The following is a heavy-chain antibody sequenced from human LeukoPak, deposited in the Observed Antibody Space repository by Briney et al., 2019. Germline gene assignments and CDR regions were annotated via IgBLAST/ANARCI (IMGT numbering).Heavy chain of an antibody. J-gene: IGHJ3*02. CDR2: ITSSSSTI. CDR1: GFTFSSYT. D-gene: IGHD1-26*01. V-gene: IGHV3-48*01. CDR3: AGGLATGIVGATTRDAFDI. Sequence: GGSLRLSCAASGFTFSSYTMNWVRQAPGKGLEWVSYITSSSSTIYYADSVKGRFTISRDDAKNSLYLQMNSLRAEDTVVYYCAGGLATGIVGATTRDAFDIWGQGTMVTVSS.